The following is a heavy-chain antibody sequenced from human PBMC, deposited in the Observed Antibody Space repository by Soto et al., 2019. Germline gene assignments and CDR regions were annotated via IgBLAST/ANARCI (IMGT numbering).Heavy chain of an antibody. CDR3: ASTVVAATTHAFDI. V-gene: IGHV3-74*01. CDR2: INSDGSST. CDR1: GFTFSSYW. D-gene: IGHD2-15*01. Sequence: GGSLRLSCAASGFTFSSYWMHWVRQAPGKGLVWVSRINSDGSSTSYADSVKGRFTISRDNAKNTLYLQMNSLRAEDTAVYYCASTVVAATTHAFDIWGQGTMVTVSS. J-gene: IGHJ3*02.